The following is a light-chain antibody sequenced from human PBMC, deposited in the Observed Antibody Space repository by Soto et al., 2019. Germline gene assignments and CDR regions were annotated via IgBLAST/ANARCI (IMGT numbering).Light chain of an antibody. CDR1: SSNIVNNP. Sequence: QSVLTQPPSVSAAPGQRVTISCSGSSSNIVNNPVSWYPHLPGTVPRLLIHDNDKRPSGIPDRFSASKSGTSASLGITGLQTGDEADYYRGTWDRSLSAGVFGGGPKLT. V-gene: IGLV1-51*01. J-gene: IGLJ2*01. CDR2: DND. CDR3: GTWDRSLSAGV.